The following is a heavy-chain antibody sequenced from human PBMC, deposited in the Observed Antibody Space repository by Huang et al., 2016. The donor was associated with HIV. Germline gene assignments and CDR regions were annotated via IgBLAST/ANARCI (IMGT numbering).Heavy chain of an antibody. CDR3: ARDHHDFWRGYRRMYFFDH. J-gene: IGHJ4*02. CDR1: GGSISTHY. D-gene: IGHD3-3*01. Sequence: QVQLQESGPGLVKPSEILSLTCTVSGGSISTHYWSWIRQPPGKGLEGIGSIDYSGSTTYSPSLKSRVTILLDTSKNQFSLRVNSVTAADTAMYYCARDHHDFWRGYRRMYFFDHWGQGTLVTVSS. CDR2: IDYSGST. V-gene: IGHV4-59*11.